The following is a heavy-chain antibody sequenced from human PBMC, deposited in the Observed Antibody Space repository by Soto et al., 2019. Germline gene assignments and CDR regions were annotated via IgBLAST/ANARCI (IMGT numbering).Heavy chain of an antibody. Sequence: SGPTLVNPTETLTLTCTVSGFSLSNARMGVSWIRQPPGKALEWLAHIFSNDEKSYSTSLKSRLTISKDTSKNQVVLTLTNADPVDTATYYCAHRPAYDISTGYYPFDYWGQGSLVTVSS. J-gene: IGHJ4*02. V-gene: IGHV2-26*01. CDR1: GFSLSNARMG. CDR3: AHRPAYDISTGYYPFDY. D-gene: IGHD3-9*01. CDR2: IFSNDEK.